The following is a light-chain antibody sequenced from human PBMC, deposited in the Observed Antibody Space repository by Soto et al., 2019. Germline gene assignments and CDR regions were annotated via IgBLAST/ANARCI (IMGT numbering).Light chain of an antibody. CDR1: QGISTY. Sequence: IQMTQSASSLSASVGDRVTISCRASQGISTYLGWYQQKPGKVPKSLVYSASSLQSGVPSRVSARGSGKEVTLTISDMQPDDFATYYCQQYYRYPWMFGQGTKVDIK. CDR2: SAS. J-gene: IGKJ1*01. CDR3: QQYYRYPWM. V-gene: IGKV1-16*01.